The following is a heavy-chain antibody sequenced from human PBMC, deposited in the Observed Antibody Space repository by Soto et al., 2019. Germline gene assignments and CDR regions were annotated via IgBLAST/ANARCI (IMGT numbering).Heavy chain of an antibody. V-gene: IGHV3-74*01. CDR1: GFTFGNYW. Sequence: GGSLRLSCAASGFTFGNYWMHWVRQAPGKGPEWVSRLTSDGRTPYYADSVKGRFTVSRDNAKNTLYLQMNSLRAEDTAVYYCARAEVDYCGPGPLVTVSS. CDR3: ARAEVDY. CDR2: LTSDGRTP. J-gene: IGHJ4*02.